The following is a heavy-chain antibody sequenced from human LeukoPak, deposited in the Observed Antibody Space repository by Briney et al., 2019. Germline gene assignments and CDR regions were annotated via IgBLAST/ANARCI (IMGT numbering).Heavy chain of an antibody. V-gene: IGHV3-21*01. CDR1: GLTFSSYS. J-gene: IGHJ4*02. CDR3: ARGGYSFGHLDY. CDR2: ISSSSSYI. D-gene: IGHD5-18*01. Sequence: PGGSLRLSCAAPGLTFSSYSRNWVRQAPGKALEWVSSISSSSSYIYYADSVKGRFTISRNNAKNSLYLQMNSLRAEDTAVYYCARGGYSFGHLDYWGQGTLVTVSS.